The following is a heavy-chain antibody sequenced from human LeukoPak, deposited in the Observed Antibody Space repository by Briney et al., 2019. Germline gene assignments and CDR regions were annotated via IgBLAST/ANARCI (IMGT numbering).Heavy chain of an antibody. CDR2: ISSGSNAI. CDR3: AKDQLAYCGGDCYSAP. J-gene: IGHJ5*02. D-gene: IGHD2-21*02. V-gene: IGHV3-48*01. Sequence: GGSLRLSCAASGFPFNSHHMNWVRQAPGRGLEWISYISSGSNAIYYADSVKGRFTISRDNSKNTLYLQMSSLRAEDTAVYYCAKDQLAYCGGDCYSAPWGQGTLVTVSS. CDR1: GFPFNSHH.